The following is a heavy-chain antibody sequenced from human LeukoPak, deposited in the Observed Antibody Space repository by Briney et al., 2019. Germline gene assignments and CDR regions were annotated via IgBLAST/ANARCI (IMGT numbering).Heavy chain of an antibody. CDR1: GYSISSGYY. D-gene: IGHD3-22*01. CDR3: AREVYYDSSGYSPFDY. J-gene: IGHJ4*02. V-gene: IGHV4-38-2*02. Sequence: SETLSLTCAVSGYSISSGYYWGWIRQPPGKGLEWIGSIYHSGSTYYNPSLKSRVTISVDTSKNQFSLKLSSVTAADTAVCYCAREVYYDSSGYSPFDYWGQGTLVTVSS. CDR2: IYHSGST.